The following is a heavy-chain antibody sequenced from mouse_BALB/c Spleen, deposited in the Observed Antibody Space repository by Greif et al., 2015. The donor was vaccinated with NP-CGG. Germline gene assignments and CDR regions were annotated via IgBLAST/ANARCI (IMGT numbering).Heavy chain of an antibody. D-gene: IGHD3-1*01. CDR3: TRGGGLYYAMDY. CDR2: IYPGSGST. CDR1: GYTFTSYW. Sequence: LQQSGSELVRPGASVKLSCKASGYTFTSYWMHWVKQRPGQGLEWIGNIYPGSGSTKYDEKFESKATLTVDTSSSTAYMQLSSLTSEDSAVYYCTRGGGLYYAMDYWGQGTSVTVSS. J-gene: IGHJ4*01. V-gene: IGHV1S22*01.